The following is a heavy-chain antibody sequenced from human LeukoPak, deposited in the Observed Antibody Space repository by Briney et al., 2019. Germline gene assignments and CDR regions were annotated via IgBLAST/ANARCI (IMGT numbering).Heavy chain of an antibody. J-gene: IGHJ6*03. V-gene: IGHV3-66*01. Sequence: GGSLRLSCAASGFTVSSNYMSWVRQAPGKGLEWVSVIYSGGSTYYADSVKGRFTISRGNSKNTLYLQMNSLRAEDTAVYYCASAGYSSSWYSAYYYYMDVWGKGTTVTISS. CDR2: IYSGGST. CDR3: ASAGYSSSWYSAYYYYMDV. CDR1: GFTVSSNY. D-gene: IGHD6-13*01.